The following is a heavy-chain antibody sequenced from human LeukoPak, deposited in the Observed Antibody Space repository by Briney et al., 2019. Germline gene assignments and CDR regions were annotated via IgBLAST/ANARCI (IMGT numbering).Heavy chain of an antibody. V-gene: IGHV4-59*01. CDR2: IYYSGST. Sequence: KPSETLSLTCTVSGGSISSYYWSWIRQPPGKGLEWIGYIYYSGSTNYNPSLKSRVTISVDTSKNQFPLNLTSVTAADTAFYYCASAALGGWFAPWGQGTLVTVSS. CDR1: GGSISSYY. CDR3: ASAALGGWFAP. J-gene: IGHJ5*02.